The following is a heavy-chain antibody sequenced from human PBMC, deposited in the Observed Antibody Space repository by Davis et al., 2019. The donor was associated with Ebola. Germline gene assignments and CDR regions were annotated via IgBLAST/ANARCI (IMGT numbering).Heavy chain of an antibody. V-gene: IGHV3-21*01. Sequence: PGGSLRLSCAASGFTFSSYSMNWVRQAPGKGLEWVSSISSSSSYIYYADSVKGRFTISRDNAKNSLYLQMNSLRAEDTAAYYCARDGSAYCGGDCYSDYWGQGTLVTVSS. CDR1: GFTFSSYS. J-gene: IGHJ4*02. D-gene: IGHD2-21*01. CDR2: ISSSSSYI. CDR3: ARDGSAYCGGDCYSDY.